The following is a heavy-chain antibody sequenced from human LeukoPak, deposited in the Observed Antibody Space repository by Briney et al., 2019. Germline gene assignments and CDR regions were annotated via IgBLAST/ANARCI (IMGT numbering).Heavy chain of an antibody. Sequence: SVKVSCKASGGTFSTYAISWVRQAPGQGLEWVGRIVPILGTANYAQHSQGRVPITADRSTTTAHMELSILGAGDTAVYYCARVPQGSSWPYYFDYWGQGTVVTVPS. CDR1: GGTFSTYA. CDR2: IVPILGTA. D-gene: IGHD6-13*01. V-gene: IGHV1-69*04. J-gene: IGHJ4*02. CDR3: ARVPQGSSWPYYFDY.